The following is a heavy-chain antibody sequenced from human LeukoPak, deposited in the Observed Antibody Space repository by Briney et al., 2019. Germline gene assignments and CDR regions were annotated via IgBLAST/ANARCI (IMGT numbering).Heavy chain of an antibody. CDR2: IYHSGST. CDR3: ARDRSGWELIFDY. D-gene: IGHD1-26*01. CDR1: GYSISSGYY. Sequence: SETLSLTCAVSGYSISSGYYWGWIRQPPGKGLEWIGSIYHSGSTYYNPSLKSRVTISVDTSKNQFSLKLSPVTAADTAVYYCARDRSGWELIFDYWGQGTLVTVSS. J-gene: IGHJ4*02. V-gene: IGHV4-38-2*02.